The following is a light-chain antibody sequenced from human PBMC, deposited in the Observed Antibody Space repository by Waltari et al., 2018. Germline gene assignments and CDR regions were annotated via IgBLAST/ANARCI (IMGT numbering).Light chain of an antibody. V-gene: IGKV4-1*01. CDR3: QQYYTTPRT. J-gene: IGKJ1*01. CDR2: WAS. Sequence: DFVMTQSPDSLAVSLGERATINCKSSRSVLYSPNNKNYLAWYQQKPGQPPKLLIYWASTRESGVPDRCSGSGSGSDFTLTISSLQAEDVAVYYCQQYYTTPRTFGQGTKVEI. CDR1: RSVLYSPNNKNY.